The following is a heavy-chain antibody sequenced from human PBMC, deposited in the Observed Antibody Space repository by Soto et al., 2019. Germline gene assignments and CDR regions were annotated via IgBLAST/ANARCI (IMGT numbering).Heavy chain of an antibody. CDR3: ARVPAVASTIPSLWFDP. D-gene: IGHD6-19*01. J-gene: IGHJ5*02. Sequence: LSLTCNVSGGSISRYYWSWIRQPPGKGLEWIGYIHYSGSTKYNPSLKSRVTISVDTSKNQFSLKLTSVTAADTAVYFCARVPAVASTIPSLWFDPWGQGTLVTVSS. CDR1: GGSISRYY. V-gene: IGHV4-59*01. CDR2: IHYSGST.